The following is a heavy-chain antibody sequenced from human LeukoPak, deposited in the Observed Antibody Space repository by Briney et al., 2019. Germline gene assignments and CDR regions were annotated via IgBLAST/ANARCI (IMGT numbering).Heavy chain of an antibody. Sequence: SETLSLTCTVSGGSISSYYWSWIRQPAGKGLEWVGRIYSSGSTNYNPSLKSRVTMSVDTSKNQFSLKLSSVTATGTAVYYCAGEGLINGVCPVYFQHWGQGTLVTVSS. D-gene: IGHD2-8*01. J-gene: IGHJ1*01. V-gene: IGHV4-4*07. CDR3: AGEGLINGVCPVYFQH. CDR1: GGSISSYY. CDR2: IYSSGST.